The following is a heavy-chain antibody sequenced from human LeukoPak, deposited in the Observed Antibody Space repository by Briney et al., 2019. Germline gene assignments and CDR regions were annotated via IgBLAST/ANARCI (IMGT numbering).Heavy chain of an antibody. CDR1: GGTFSSYA. CDR3: ARLDGVGYCSSTSCLWDY. CDR2: IIPILGIA. V-gene: IGHV1-69*04. J-gene: IGHJ4*02. D-gene: IGHD2-2*03. Sequence: ASVKVSCKASGGTFSSYAISWVRQAPGQGLEWMGRIIPILGIANYAQKFQGRVTITADESTSTAYMELSSLRSEDTAVYYCARLDGVGYCSSTSCLWDYWGQGTLVTVSS.